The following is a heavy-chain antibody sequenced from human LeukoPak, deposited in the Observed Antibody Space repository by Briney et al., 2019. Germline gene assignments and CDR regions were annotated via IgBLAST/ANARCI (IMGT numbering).Heavy chain of an antibody. Sequence: SETLSLTCTVSGGSISSYYWSWIRQPPGKGLEWIGYIYYSGSTNYNPSLKSRVTISVDTSKNQFSLKPSSVTAADTAVYYCARVHSGSYSGVYYFDYWGQGTLVTVSS. J-gene: IGHJ4*02. CDR3: ARVHSGSYSGVYYFDY. CDR1: GGSISSYY. D-gene: IGHD1-26*01. V-gene: IGHV4-59*01. CDR2: IYYSGST.